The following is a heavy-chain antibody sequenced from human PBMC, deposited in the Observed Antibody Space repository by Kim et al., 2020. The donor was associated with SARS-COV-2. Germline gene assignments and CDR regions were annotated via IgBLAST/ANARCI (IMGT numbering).Heavy chain of an antibody. J-gene: IGHJ6*02. V-gene: IGHV1-2*06. CDR3: ARGGGEMATIMNYYYYGMDV. Sequence: ASVKVSCKASGYTFTGYYMHWVRQAPGQGLEWMGRINPNSGGTNYAQKFQGMVTMTRDTSISTAYMELSRLRSDDTAVYYCARGGGEMATIMNYYYYGMDVWGQGTTVTVSS. CDR2: INPNSGGT. CDR1: GYTFTGYY. D-gene: IGHD5-12*01.